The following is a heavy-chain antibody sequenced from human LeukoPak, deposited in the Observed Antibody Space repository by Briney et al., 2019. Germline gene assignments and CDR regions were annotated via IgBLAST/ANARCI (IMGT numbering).Heavy chain of an antibody. CDR1: GFTFDDYG. D-gene: IGHD1-26*01. CDR3: ARGEWDLRD. V-gene: IGHV3-20*04. CDR2: INWNGGST. J-gene: IGHJ4*02. Sequence: GGSLRLSCAASGFTFDDYGMSWVRQAPGKGLEWVSGINWNGGSTGYIDSVKGRFTISRDNAKNVLFLQMNNLRAEDTAFYYCARGEWDLRDWGQGTLVIVSS.